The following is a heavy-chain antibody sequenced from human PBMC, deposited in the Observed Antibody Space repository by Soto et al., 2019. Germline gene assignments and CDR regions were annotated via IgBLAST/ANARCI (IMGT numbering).Heavy chain of an antibody. Sequence: PGESLKISCAASEFTFSNYWMSWVRQAPGKGLEWVANIKQDGSEKFHLDSVKGRFTISRDNAKNSLYLQMNSLRAEDTAVYYCTRGTELRYCTSTSCPGIDVWGQGTTVTVSS. CDR2: IKQDGSEK. CDR3: TRGTELRYCTSTSCPGIDV. D-gene: IGHD2-2*01. V-gene: IGHV3-7*03. J-gene: IGHJ6*02. CDR1: EFTFSNYW.